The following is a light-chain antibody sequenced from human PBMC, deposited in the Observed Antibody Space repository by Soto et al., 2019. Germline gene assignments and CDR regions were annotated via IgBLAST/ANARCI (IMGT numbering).Light chain of an antibody. V-gene: IGKV3-11*01. CDR2: DTS. CDR1: QSVSGY. Sequence: ELVLTQSPATLSLSPGERATLSCRASQSVSGYSAWYQQKPGQAPRLLIYDTSNRATGIPARFSGSGSGTDVTLTISGLEPEDFAVYYCQQRSNWQYTFGLGTRLEIK. J-gene: IGKJ2*01. CDR3: QQRSNWQYT.